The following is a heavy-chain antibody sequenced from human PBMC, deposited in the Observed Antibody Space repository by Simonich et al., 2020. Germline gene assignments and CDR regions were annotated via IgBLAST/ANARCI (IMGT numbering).Heavy chain of an antibody. Sequence: QVQLVQSGAEVKKPGASVKVSCKASGYTFTGYYMHWVRQAPGQGLEGRGGINPNRGGTNDAQNVQGRFTMTRDTSISTAYMELSRLRSDDTAVYYCARDRAARYYYYYYMDVWGKGTTVTVSS. J-gene: IGHJ6*03. CDR2: INPNRGGT. D-gene: IGHD6-6*01. CDR1: GYTFTGYY. CDR3: ARDRAARYYYYYYMDV. V-gene: IGHV1-2*02.